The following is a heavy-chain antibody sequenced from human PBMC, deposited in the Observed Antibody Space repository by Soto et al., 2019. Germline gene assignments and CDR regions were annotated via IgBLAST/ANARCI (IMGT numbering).Heavy chain of an antibody. D-gene: IGHD6-19*01. V-gene: IGHV6-1*01. CDR1: GVSVSSDSAA. J-gene: IGHJ6*02. CDR3: VRSRVFIQVAGKANYYYYYGMDV. Sequence: SQTLSLTCAISGVSVSSDSAAWNWIRQSPSRGLEWLGRTYHRSKWYNEYAPSVQSRLTINPDTSKNQFSLQLNSVTPEDTAVYYCVRSRVFIQVAGKANYYYYYGMDVWGQGTTVTVSS. CDR2: TYHRSKWYN.